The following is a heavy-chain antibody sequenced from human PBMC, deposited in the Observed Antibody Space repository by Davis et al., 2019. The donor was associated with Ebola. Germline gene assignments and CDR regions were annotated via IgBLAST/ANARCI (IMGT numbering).Heavy chain of an antibody. CDR1: GFTFSSYA. D-gene: IGHD6-19*01. Sequence: GESLKISCAASGFTFSSYAMSWVRQAPGKGLEWVSAISGSGGSTYYADSVKGRFTISRDNSKNTLYLQMNSLRAEDTAVYYCAKVTQGLGIEGCFDYWGQGTLVTVSS. V-gene: IGHV3-23*01. J-gene: IGHJ4*02. CDR2: ISGSGGST. CDR3: AKVTQGLGIEGCFDY.